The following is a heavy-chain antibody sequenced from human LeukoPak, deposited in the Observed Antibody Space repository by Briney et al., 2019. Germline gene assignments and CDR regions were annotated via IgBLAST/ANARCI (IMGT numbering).Heavy chain of an antibody. CDR2: IYYSGST. D-gene: IGHD2-2*01. CDR3: ARYSCSSTSCYSGLLDY. V-gene: IGHV4-59*01. CDR1: GGSISSYY. J-gene: IGHJ4*02. Sequence: SETLSLTRTVSGGSISSYYWSWIRQPPGKGLEWIGYIYYSGSTNYNPSLKSRVTISVDTSKNQFSLKLSSVTAADTAVYYCARYSCSSTSCYSGLLDYWGQGTLVTVSS.